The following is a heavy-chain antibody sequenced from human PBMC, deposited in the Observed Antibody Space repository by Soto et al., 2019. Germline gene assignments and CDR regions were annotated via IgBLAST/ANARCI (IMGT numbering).Heavy chain of an antibody. V-gene: IGHV4-4*03. CDR1: GGSISSSYW. D-gene: IGHD5-18*01. CDR2: MYHDGSA. J-gene: IGHJ4*02. CDR3: ARGGGYSYGNRQAVFDY. Sequence: QVQLQESGPGLVKPPGTLSLTCAVSGGSISSSYWWSWVRQPPGKGLEWIGEMYHDGSANYNQSLKSRVTISVDKSKNQFSLKLSSVTAADTAVYHCARGGGYSYGNRQAVFDYWGQGTLVTVSS.